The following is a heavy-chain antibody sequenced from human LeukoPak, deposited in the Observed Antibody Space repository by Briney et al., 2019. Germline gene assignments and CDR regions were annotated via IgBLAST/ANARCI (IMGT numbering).Heavy chain of an antibody. CDR1: GFTFSTYG. J-gene: IGHJ4*02. V-gene: IGHV3-23*01. CDR2: ISGSGGST. CDR3: AKGSSRGLYDSSGY. Sequence: GGTLRLSCAASGFTFSTYGMNWVRQAPGKGLEWVSAISGSGGSTYYADSVKGRFTISRDNSKNTLYLQMNSLRAEDTAVYYCAKGSSRGLYDSSGYWGQGTLVTVSS. D-gene: IGHD3-22*01.